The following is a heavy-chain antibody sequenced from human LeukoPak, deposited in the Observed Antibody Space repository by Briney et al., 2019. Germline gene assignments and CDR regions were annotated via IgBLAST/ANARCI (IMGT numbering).Heavy chain of an antibody. J-gene: IGHJ4*02. V-gene: IGHV1-18*01. D-gene: IGHD3-22*01. CDR2: ISAYNGNT. CDR1: GYTFTSYG. CDR3: ARDYYYDSSGQHDY. Sequence: ASVKVSCKASGYTFTSYGISWVRQAPGQGLEWMGWISAYNGNTNYAQKLQGRVTMTTDTSTSTAYMALRSLRSDDTAVYYCARDYYYDSSGQHDYWGQGTLVTVSS.